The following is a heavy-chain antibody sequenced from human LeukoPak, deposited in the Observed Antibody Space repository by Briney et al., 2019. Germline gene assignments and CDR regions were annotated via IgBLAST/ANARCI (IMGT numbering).Heavy chain of an antibody. CDR1: GFTISFYW. CDR2: INQDASEK. D-gene: IGHD3-10*01. CDR3: VRDGGYYGPDS. J-gene: IGHJ4*02. Sequence: GGSLRLSCAASGFTISFYWMSWVRQAPGKGLEWVANINQDASEKNYVDSVKGRFTISRDNAKNSLYLQMNSVRAEDTAMYYCVRDGGYYGPDSWGQG. V-gene: IGHV3-7*04.